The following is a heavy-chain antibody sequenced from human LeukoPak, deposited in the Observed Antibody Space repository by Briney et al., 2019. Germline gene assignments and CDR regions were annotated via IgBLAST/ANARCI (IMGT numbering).Heavy chain of an antibody. CDR1: XGTFXSYA. CDR2: IIPIFGTA. Sequence: XASXGTFXSYAISWVRQAPGQGLEWMGGIIPIFGTANYAQKFQGRVTITADESTSTAYMELSSLRSEDTAVYYCARVRSSGWEGAFDIWGQGTMVTVSS. V-gene: IGHV1-69*01. CDR3: ARVRSSGWEGAFDI. D-gene: IGHD6-19*01. J-gene: IGHJ3*02.